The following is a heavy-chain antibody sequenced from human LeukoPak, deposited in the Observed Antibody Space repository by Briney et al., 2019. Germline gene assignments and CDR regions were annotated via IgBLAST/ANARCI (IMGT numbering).Heavy chain of an antibody. J-gene: IGHJ4*02. CDR1: GGSISTPTSY. D-gene: IGHD4-11*01. Sequence: SETLSLTCSVSGGSISTPTSYWGWIRQPPGTGLAWLGNIYYSGTTYYNSSLKSRVTISVDTSKNQFSLKLNSVTAADTAVYYCARLAGVDYTDPISFFDYWGQGTLVTVSS. CDR2: IYYSGTT. V-gene: IGHV4-39*01. CDR3: ARLAGVDYTDPISFFDY.